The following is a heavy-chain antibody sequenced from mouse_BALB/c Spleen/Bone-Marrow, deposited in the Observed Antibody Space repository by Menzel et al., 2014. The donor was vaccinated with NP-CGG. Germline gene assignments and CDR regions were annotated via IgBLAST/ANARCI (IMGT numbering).Heavy chain of an antibody. CDR1: GYTFTSYF. CDR2: IYPGDGST. CDR3: AYYRYDEYFDV. V-gene: IGHV1S56*01. Sequence: QVHVKQSRPELVKPGASVKMSCKASGYTFTSYFIHWVKQRPGQGLEWIGWIYPGDGSTKYNEKFKGKTTLTADKSSSTAYMLLSSLTSEDSAIFFCAYYRYDEYFDVWGAGTTVTVSS. D-gene: IGHD2-14*01. J-gene: IGHJ1*01.